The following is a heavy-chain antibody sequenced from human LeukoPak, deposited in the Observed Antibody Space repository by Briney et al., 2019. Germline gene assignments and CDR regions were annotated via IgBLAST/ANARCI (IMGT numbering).Heavy chain of an antibody. J-gene: IGHJ4*02. Sequence: RTGRSLRLSCAASGFTFSGSAIHWVPQPSGKGLEWVGRVGSKADGYATAYGASVKGRFTISRDDSKNTAWLQMNSLKSEDTAVYYCTDYYYDSSGYPIPAYWGQGTLVTVSS. CDR2: VGSKADGYAT. CDR1: GFTFSGSA. V-gene: IGHV3-73*01. D-gene: IGHD3-22*01. CDR3: TDYYYDSSGYPIPAY.